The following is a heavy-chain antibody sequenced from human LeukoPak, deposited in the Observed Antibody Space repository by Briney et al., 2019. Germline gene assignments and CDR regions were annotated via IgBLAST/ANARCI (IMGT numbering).Heavy chain of an antibody. V-gene: IGHV1-8*01. J-gene: IGHJ6*03. CDR3: ARVETQTSSGWGYYYYYYMDV. Sequence: ASVKVSCKASGFTFTSYDINWVRQATGQGPEWMGWMNANSGSTGNAQKFQGRVTMTRNTSISTAYMELSSLRAEDTAVYYCARVETQTSSGWGYYYYYYMDVWGKGTTVTVSS. CDR1: GFTFTSYD. D-gene: IGHD6-19*01. CDR2: MNANSGST.